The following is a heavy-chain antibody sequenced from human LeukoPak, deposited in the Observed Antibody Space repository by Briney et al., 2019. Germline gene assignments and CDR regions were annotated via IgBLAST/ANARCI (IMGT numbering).Heavy chain of an antibody. CDR3: ARGPWRGYCSSTSCYTTGGNWFDP. D-gene: IGHD2-2*02. J-gene: IGHJ5*02. CDR1: GFTFSNYG. Sequence: PGGSLRLSCAASGFTFSNYGMSWVRQAPGKGLEWISGISGRSGSTNYADSVKGRFTISRDNSKNTLYLQMNSLRAEDTAVYYCARGPWRGYCSSTSCYTTGGNWFDPWGQGTLVTVSS. CDR2: ISGRSGST. V-gene: IGHV3-23*01.